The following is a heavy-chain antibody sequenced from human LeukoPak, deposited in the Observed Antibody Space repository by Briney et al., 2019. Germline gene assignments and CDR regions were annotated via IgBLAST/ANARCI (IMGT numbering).Heavy chain of an antibody. CDR3: AKDGYYDFWSGYYGNYYFDY. CDR2: ISSSSSYI. D-gene: IGHD3-3*01. V-gene: IGHV3-21*01. J-gene: IGHJ4*02. CDR1: GFTFSSYS. Sequence: KTGGSLRLSCAASGFTFSSYSMNWVRQAPGKGLEWVSSISSSSSYIYYADSVKGRFTISRDNAKNSLYLQMNSLRAEDTAVYYCAKDGYYDFWSGYYGNYYFDYWGQGTLVTVSS.